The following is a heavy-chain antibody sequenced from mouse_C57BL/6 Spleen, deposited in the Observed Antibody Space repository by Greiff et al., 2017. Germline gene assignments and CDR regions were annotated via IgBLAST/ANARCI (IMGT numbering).Heavy chain of an antibody. J-gene: IGHJ4*01. CDR1: GFTFSSYA. CDR3: ARVRGNYPDYYAMDY. CDR2: ISDGGSYT. V-gene: IGHV5-4*01. Sequence: EVQLVESGGGLVKPGGSLKLSCAASGFTFSSYAMSWVRQTPEKRLEWVATISDGGSYTYYPDNVKGRFTISRDNAKNNLYLQMSHLKSEDTAMYYCARVRGNYPDYYAMDYWGQGTSVTVSS. D-gene: IGHD2-1*01.